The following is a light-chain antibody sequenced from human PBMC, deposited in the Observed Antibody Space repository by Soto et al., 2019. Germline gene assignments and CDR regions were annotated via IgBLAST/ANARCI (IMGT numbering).Light chain of an antibody. CDR3: QAWDSSTGVV. J-gene: IGLJ2*01. CDR2: QDS. V-gene: IGLV3-1*01. Sequence: SSELTQPPSVSVSPGQTASITCSGDKLGDKYACWYQQKPGQSPVLVIYQDSKRPSGIPERFSGSNSGNTATLTISGTQAMDEADYSCQAWDSSTGVVFGGGTKLTVL. CDR1: KLGDKY.